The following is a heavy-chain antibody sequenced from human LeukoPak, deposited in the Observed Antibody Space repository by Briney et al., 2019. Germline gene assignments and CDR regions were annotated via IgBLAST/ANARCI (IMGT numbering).Heavy chain of an antibody. Sequence: GGSLRLSCAASGFTFSSYAMSWVRQAPGKGLEWVAAISGSGGSTYYADSVKGRFTISRDNAKNSLYLQMNSLRAEDTAVYYCARGDDIDYWGQGTLVTVSS. D-gene: IGHD3-9*01. J-gene: IGHJ4*02. CDR3: ARGDDIDY. V-gene: IGHV3-23*01. CDR1: GFTFSSYA. CDR2: ISGSGGST.